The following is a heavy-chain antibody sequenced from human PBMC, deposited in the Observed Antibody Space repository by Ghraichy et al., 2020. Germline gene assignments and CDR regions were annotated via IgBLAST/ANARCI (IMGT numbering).Heavy chain of an antibody. CDR2: IYHSGST. Sequence: SETLSLTCAVSGGSISSGGYSWSWIRQPPGKGLEWIGYIYHSGSTYYNPSLKSRVTISVDRSKNQFSLKLSSVTAADTAVYYCASGPFYYGSGSATSFDYWGQGTLVTVSS. J-gene: IGHJ4*02. D-gene: IGHD3-10*01. CDR3: ASGPFYYGSGSATSFDY. CDR1: GGSISSGGYS. V-gene: IGHV4-30-2*01.